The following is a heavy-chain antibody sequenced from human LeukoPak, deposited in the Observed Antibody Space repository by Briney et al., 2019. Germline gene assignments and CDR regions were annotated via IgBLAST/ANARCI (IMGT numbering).Heavy chain of an antibody. D-gene: IGHD5-12*01. Sequence: SETLSLTCAVYGGSFSGYYWSWIRQPPGKGLEWIGEINHSGSTNYHPSYKSRVTISLDTSQNHFSLKLTSVTAADTAVYYCARSGRDVGFAFNIWGLGTLVTISS. CDR3: ARSGRDVGFAFNI. CDR1: GGSFSGYY. J-gene: IGHJ3*02. V-gene: IGHV4-34*01. CDR2: INHSGST.